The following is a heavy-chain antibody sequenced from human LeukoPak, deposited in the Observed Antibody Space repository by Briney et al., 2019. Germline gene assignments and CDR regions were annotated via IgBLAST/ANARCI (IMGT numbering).Heavy chain of an antibody. V-gene: IGHV1-2*02. CDR2: INPNSGGT. CDR3: ARDPMVRGVYNWFDP. D-gene: IGHD3-10*01. Sequence: ASVKVSCKASGYTFTTYGISWVRQAPGQGLEWMGWINPNSGGTNYAQKFQGRVTMTRDTSISTAYMELSSLRSEDTAVYYCARDPMVRGVYNWFDPWGQGTLVTVSS. CDR1: GYTFTTYG. J-gene: IGHJ5*02.